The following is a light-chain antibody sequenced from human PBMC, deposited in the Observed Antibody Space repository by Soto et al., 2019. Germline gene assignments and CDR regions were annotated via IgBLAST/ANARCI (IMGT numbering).Light chain of an antibody. CDR1: QSISRY. CDR2: AAS. Sequence: DIQMTQSPSSLSASVGDRVTITCRASQSISRYLNWYQHKPGKAPNLLIYAASSLQSGVPSRFSGSGSGTDFTLNISGLQSEDFATYHCQQSYSFWTFGQGTKVEIK. V-gene: IGKV1-39*01. J-gene: IGKJ1*01. CDR3: QQSYSFWT.